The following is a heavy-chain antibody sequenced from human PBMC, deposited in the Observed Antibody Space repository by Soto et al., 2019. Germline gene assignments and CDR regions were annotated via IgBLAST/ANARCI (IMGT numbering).Heavy chain of an antibody. J-gene: IGHJ3*02. CDR1: GFTFSSSA. D-gene: IGHD6-19*01. CDR3: TRNTSGRQGSAFDI. CDR2: ISGGGTVT. V-gene: IGHV3-23*01. Sequence: EEQLLESGGALVQPGGSLRLSCAASGFTFSSSAMTWVRQASGKGLEWVSAISGGGTVTYYTDSVKGRFTISRDNSKNTLYLQMNSLRAGDTAVYYCTRNTSGRQGSAFDIWGQGTMVTVSS.